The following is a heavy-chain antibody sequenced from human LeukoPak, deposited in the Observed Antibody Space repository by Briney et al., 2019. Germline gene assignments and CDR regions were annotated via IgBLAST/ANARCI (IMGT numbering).Heavy chain of an antibody. J-gene: IGHJ6*03. D-gene: IGHD4-11*01. CDR1: GFTFSSYN. Sequence: GGSLRLSCAASGFTFSSYNMNWVRQAPGKGLEWVSSISSSTSYIYYADSVKGRFTISRDNAKNSLYLQMNSLRAEDTAVYYCAKDGDYRPGYYYYYMDVWGKGTTVTISS. CDR2: ISSSTSYI. CDR3: AKDGDYRPGYYYYYMDV. V-gene: IGHV3-21*01.